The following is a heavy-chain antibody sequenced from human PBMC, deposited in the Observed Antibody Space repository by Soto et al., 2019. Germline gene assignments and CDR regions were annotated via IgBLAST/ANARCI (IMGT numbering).Heavy chain of an antibody. J-gene: IGHJ5*02. CDR2: IDPSDSYT. CDR3: AREVDTLGWCDP. V-gene: IGHV5-10-1*01. CDR1: GYSFTNYW. D-gene: IGHD3-9*01. Sequence: GESLKISCEGSGYSFTNYWISWVRQTPGKSLEWMGRIDPSDSYTKYSPSFQGHVTISADKSTNTAFLQWSSLQASDTAIYYCAREVDTLGWCDPWGQGTLVTVSS.